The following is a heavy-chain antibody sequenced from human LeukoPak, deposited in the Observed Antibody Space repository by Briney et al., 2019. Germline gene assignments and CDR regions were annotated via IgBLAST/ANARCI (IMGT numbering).Heavy chain of an antibody. D-gene: IGHD4-11*01. CDR2: LYYSGST. V-gene: IGHV4-39*07. J-gene: IGHJ5*02. CDR1: GGSISSSTFY. CDR3: ARGDDYSKDWFDP. Sequence: PSETLSLTCTVSGGSISSSTFYWGWIRQPPGKGLEWIGSLYYSGSTYYNLSLKSRVTISVDTSKNQFSLKLSSVTAADTAVYYCARGDDYSKDWFDPWGQGTLVTVSS.